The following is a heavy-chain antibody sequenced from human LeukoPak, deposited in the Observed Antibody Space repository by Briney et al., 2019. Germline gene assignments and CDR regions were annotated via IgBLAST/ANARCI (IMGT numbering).Heavy chain of an antibody. D-gene: IGHD6-13*01. CDR3: ARVPSTGYSSSWYRKKETNWFDP. V-gene: IGHV1-46*01. Sequence: ASVKVSCKASGYTFTSYYMHWVRQAPGQGLEWMGIINPSGGSTSYAQKFQGRVTMTRDTSTSTVYMELSSPRSEDTAVYYCARVPSTGYSSSWYRKKETNWFDPWGQGTLVTVSS. CDR2: INPSGGST. CDR1: GYTFTSYY. J-gene: IGHJ5*02.